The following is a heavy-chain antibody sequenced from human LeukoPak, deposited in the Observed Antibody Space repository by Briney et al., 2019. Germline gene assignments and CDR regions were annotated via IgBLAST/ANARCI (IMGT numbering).Heavy chain of an antibody. CDR3: ALGRVAGTFDY. Sequence: PGGSLRLSCAASGFTFSSYGMHWVRQAPGKGLEWVAVISYDGCNKYYADSVKGRFTISRDNSKNTLYLQMNSLRAEDTAVYYCALGRVAGTFDYWGQGTLVTVSS. V-gene: IGHV3-30*03. D-gene: IGHD6-19*01. CDR2: ISYDGCNK. J-gene: IGHJ4*02. CDR1: GFTFSSYG.